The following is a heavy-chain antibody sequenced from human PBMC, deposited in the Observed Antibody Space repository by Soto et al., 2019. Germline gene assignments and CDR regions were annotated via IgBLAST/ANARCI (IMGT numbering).Heavy chain of an antibody. CDR1: GFTFSSYS. CDR2: ITSSGTTV. D-gene: IGHD6-13*01. Sequence: EVHLVESGGGLVQLGGSLRLSCAASGFTFSSYSLNWVRQAPGKGLEWVSYITSSGTTVYYADSVRGRFTISRDNAKNSLYLQMNSLRDDDTAVYYGARGSSNWAYYFDFWGQGTLVTVSS. CDR3: ARGSSNWAYYFDF. J-gene: IGHJ4*02. V-gene: IGHV3-48*02.